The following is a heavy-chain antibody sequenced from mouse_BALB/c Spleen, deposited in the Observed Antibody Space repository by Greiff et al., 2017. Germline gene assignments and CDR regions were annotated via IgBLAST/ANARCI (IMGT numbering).Heavy chain of an antibody. J-gene: IGHJ3*01. D-gene: IGHD2-14*01. Sequence: QVQLQQSGPGLVQPSQSLSITCTVSGFSLTSYGVHWVRQPPGKGLEWLGVIWAGGSTNYNSALMSRLSISKDNSKSQVFLKMNSLQTDDTAMYYCARERYYRYDGFAYWGQGTLVTVSA. CDR2: IWAGGST. CDR3: ARERYYRYDGFAY. CDR1: GFSLTSYG. V-gene: IGHV2-9*02.